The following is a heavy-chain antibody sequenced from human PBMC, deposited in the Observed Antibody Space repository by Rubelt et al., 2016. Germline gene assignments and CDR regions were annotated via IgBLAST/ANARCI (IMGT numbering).Heavy chain of an antibody. D-gene: IGHD2-2*01. Sequence: QLQLQESGPGLVKPSETLSLTCTVSGGSISSSSYYWGWIRQPPGKGLEWIGRFYYSGSTYYNPSLKSGVTISVDTFKNQFSLKLSSVTAADTAVYYCVRQIGYCSSTTCRDYWGQGTLVTVSS. CDR3: VRQIGYCSSTTCRDY. CDR1: GGSISSSSYY. V-gene: IGHV4-39*07. CDR2: FYYSGST. J-gene: IGHJ4*02.